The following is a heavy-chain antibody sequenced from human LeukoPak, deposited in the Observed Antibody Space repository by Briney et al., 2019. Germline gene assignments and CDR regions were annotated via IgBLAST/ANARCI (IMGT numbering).Heavy chain of an antibody. CDR1: GYTFTDYY. CDR2: ISPDNGVT. Sequence: GASVKVSCKTSGYTFTDYYLYWVRQAPGQGPEWMGRISPDNGVTKIAQKFQGRVTMTRDTSINTIYMELGRLTGDDTAVYYFARKTTALDYWGQGTQISV. CDR3: ARKTTALDY. V-gene: IGHV1-2*06. D-gene: IGHD4-17*01. J-gene: IGHJ4*02.